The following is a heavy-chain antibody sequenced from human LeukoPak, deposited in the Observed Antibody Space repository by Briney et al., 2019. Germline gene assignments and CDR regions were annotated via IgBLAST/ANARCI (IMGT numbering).Heavy chain of an antibody. CDR2: IKEDGSEK. D-gene: IGHD4-23*01. CDR3: AREQYGGKDY. Sequence: GGSLRLSCAASGFIFTTYNMNWVRQAPGKGLEWVANIKEDGSEKYYVDSVKGRFTISRDNARNSVYLQMNSLRAEDTAVYYCAREQYGGKDYWGQGNLVTVSS. V-gene: IGHV3-7*05. J-gene: IGHJ4*02. CDR1: GFIFTTYN.